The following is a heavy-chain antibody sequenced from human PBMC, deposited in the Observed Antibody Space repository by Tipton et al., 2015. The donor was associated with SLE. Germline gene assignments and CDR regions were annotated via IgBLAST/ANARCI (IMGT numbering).Heavy chain of an antibody. D-gene: IGHD1-14*01. V-gene: IGHV1-2*06. J-gene: IGHJ5*02. Sequence: QVQLVQSGAEVKRPGASVKVSCKTSGYTFTDSYIHWVRQAPGQGLEWMGRINPYSGGTRYAEKFEDRVTMTWDTSISTAYMELSRLRSDDTTVYYCARDIGHRQVLTNWFDPWGQGTLVTVSS. CDR1: GYTFTDSY. CDR2: INPYSGGT. CDR3: ARDIGHRQVLTNWFDP.